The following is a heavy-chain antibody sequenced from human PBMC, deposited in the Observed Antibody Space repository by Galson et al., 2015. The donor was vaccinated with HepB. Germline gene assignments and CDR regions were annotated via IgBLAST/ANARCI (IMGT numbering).Heavy chain of an antibody. CDR1: GFTFSSYA. CDR2: ISYDGSDK. Sequence: SLRLSCAASGFTFSSYAMHWVRQAPGKGLEWVAVISYDGSDKYYADSVKGRFTISRDNSKNTLYLQMNSLRAEDTAVYYCARGPEARGAGRDRRRDGYTMDYWGQGTLVTVSS. V-gene: IGHV3-30-3*01. J-gene: IGHJ4*02. D-gene: IGHD5-24*01. CDR3: ARGPEARGAGRDRRRDGYTMDY.